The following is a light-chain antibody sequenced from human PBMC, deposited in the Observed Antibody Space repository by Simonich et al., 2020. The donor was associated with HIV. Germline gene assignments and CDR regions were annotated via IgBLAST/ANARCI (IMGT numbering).Light chain of an antibody. V-gene: IGKV1-39*01. CDR1: QSITNY. J-gene: IGKJ4*01. CDR3: QQSYNTLLT. Sequence: DIQMTQSPSSLSASVVDRVTITCRASQSITNYLKLFQQKPGKDPRLLIYAASSLQSGVPSRFSGSGSGTDFTLSISSLQPEDFATYYCQQSYNTLLTFGGGTKVEIK. CDR2: AAS.